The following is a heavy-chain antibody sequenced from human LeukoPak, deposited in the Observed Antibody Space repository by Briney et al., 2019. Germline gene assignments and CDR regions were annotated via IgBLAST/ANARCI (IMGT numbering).Heavy chain of an antibody. J-gene: IGHJ4*02. Sequence: GGSLRLSCAVSGFTFSDYYMSWIRQAPGKGLEWVSYISSSGSTIYYAASVKGRFTFSRDNAKNSLFLQMNSLRAEDTAAYYCVRDVSSSATFDYWGQGTLVTVSS. D-gene: IGHD6-6*01. CDR1: GFTFSDYY. CDR2: ISSSGSTI. V-gene: IGHV3-11*01. CDR3: VRDVSSSATFDY.